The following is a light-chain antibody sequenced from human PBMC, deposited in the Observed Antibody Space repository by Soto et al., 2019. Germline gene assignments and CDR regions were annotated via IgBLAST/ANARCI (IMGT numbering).Light chain of an antibody. CDR1: QSISGW. V-gene: IGKV1-27*01. J-gene: IGKJ3*01. Sequence: DIQMTQSPSTLSAFVGDRVTITCRASQSISGWLAWYQQKPGKAPHLLIYATSTLQSGVPSRFSGSGSGTDFTLTISSLQPDDVATYYCQKYDSVPFAFGPGTKVDI. CDR2: ATS. CDR3: QKYDSVPFA.